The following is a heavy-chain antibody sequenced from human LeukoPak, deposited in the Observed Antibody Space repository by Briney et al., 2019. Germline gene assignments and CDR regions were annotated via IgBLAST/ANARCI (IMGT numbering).Heavy chain of an antibody. V-gene: IGHV3-30*04. CDR2: ISYDGSNK. D-gene: IGHD1-26*01. Sequence: PGRSLRLSCAASGFTFSSYAMHWVRQAPGKGLEWVAVISYDGSNKYYADSVKGRFTISRDNSKNTLYLQMNSLRAEDTAVYYCAREGIVGATHWFDHWGQGTLVTVSS. CDR3: AREGIVGATHWFDH. CDR1: GFTFSSYA. J-gene: IGHJ5*02.